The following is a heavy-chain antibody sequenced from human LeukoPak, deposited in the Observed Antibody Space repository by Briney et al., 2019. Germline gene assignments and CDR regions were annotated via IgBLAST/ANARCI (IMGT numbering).Heavy chain of an antibody. Sequence: SQTLSLTCAISGDSVSSNSAAWNWIRQSPSRGLEWLGRTYYRSRWYNDYVVSVRSRITINPDTARNQFSLHLNSVTPEDTAVYYCAREDTTGYYSAFDYWGQGTLVTVSS. CDR2: TYYRSRWYN. D-gene: IGHD3-22*01. CDR3: AREDTTGYYSAFDY. V-gene: IGHV6-1*01. CDR1: GDSVSSNSAA. J-gene: IGHJ4*02.